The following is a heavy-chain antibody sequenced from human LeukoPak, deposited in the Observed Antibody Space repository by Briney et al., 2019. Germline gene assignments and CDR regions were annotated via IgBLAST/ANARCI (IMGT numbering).Heavy chain of an antibody. Sequence: GSLRLSCAASGFPFSSYGMHWVRQAPGKGLEWVAVIWYDGSNKYYADSVKGRFTISRDNSKNTLYLQMNSLRAEDTAVYYCARIGYRSSSWDYWGQGTLVTVSS. J-gene: IGHJ4*02. CDR1: GFPFSSYG. V-gene: IGHV3-33*01. D-gene: IGHD6-6*01. CDR3: ARIGYRSSSWDY. CDR2: IWYDGSNK.